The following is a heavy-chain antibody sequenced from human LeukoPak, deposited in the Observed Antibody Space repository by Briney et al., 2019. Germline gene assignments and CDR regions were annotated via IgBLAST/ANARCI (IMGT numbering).Heavy chain of an antibody. V-gene: IGHV3-11*06. D-gene: IGHD2-8*02. J-gene: IGHJ4*02. CDR1: RFSFSDYY. Sequence: MTGGSLRLSCTASRFSFSDYYMSWIRQAPGKGLEWISYISSRSTYISDADSVKGRFTISRDNAKNLLFLQMNSLRVEDTALYYCARGGTGAFDYWGQGILVTVSS. CDR2: ISSRSTYI. CDR3: ARGGTGAFDY.